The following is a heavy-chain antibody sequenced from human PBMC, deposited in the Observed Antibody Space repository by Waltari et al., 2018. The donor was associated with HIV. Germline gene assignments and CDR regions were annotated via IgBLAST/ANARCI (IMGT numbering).Heavy chain of an antibody. D-gene: IGHD5-12*01. CDR3: ARDPEMATKWGY. V-gene: IGHV3-53*01. CDR1: GFTVSSNY. CDR2: IYSVGST. Sequence: EVQLVESGGGLIQPGGSLRLSCAASGFTVSSNYMSWVRQAPGKGREWVSVIYSVGSTYYADSVKGRFTISRDNSKNTLYLQMNSLRAEDTAVYYCARDPEMATKWGYWGQGTLVTVSS. J-gene: IGHJ4*02.